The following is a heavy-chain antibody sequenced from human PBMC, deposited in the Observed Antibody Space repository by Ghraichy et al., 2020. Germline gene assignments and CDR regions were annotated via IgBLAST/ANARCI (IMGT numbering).Heavy chain of an antibody. CDR2: ISYDGSKT. CDR3: ARDRGGDNYDSTGQDDAFDI. J-gene: IGHJ3*02. CDR1: RFTFNSSG. Sequence: LSLTCAASRFTFNSSGMHWVRQAPGEGLDWVAVISYDGSKTNYADSVKGRFTVSRDNSKNTLYLQMNSLRDEDTAVYYCARDRGGDNYDSTGQDDAFDIWGQGTMVTVSS. D-gene: IGHD3-22*01. V-gene: IGHV3-33*05.